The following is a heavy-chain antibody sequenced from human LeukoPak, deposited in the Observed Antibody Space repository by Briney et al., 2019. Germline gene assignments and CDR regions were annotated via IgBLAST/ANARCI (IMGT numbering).Heavy chain of an antibody. J-gene: IGHJ5*02. V-gene: IGHV4-4*07. CDR1: GGSISGDF. D-gene: IGHD3-10*01. CDR3: ARGAYFGAGTYYFWFDP. Sequence: SETLSLTCTVSGGSISGDFWSWIRQPAGKGLEWIGRIYSSEKTNYNPSLKSRVTMSVDTSKNQFSLKLSSVTAADTAVYYCARGAYFGAGTYYFWFDPWGQGTLVTVSS. CDR2: IYSSEKT.